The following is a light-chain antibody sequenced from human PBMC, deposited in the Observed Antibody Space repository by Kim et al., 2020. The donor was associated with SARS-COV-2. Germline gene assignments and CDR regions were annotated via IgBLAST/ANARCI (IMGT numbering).Light chain of an antibody. V-gene: IGKV3-11*01. Sequence: LSPGERVTLSCWASQSVSKYLVWYQQKPGQVPRLLIYDASNRATDIPARFSGSGSGTDFTLTISSLEPEDFAVYYCQQRSNWPLTFGQGTKLEI. CDR1: QSVSKY. CDR2: DAS. J-gene: IGKJ2*01. CDR3: QQRSNWPLT.